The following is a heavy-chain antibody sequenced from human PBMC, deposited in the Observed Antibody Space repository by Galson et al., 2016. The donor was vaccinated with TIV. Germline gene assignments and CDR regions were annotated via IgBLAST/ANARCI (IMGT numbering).Heavy chain of an antibody. Sequence: SVKVSCKASGYSFTVYRVHWVRQAPGQGLEWMGWIHPQNGGANYAQKFQGRVTLTRDTSISTVYMELRRLKSDDPAVYFCKRGGGGAYTFDAFDIWGQGTMVTVSS. J-gene: IGHJ3*02. CDR1: GYSFTVYR. CDR3: KRGGGGAYTFDAFDI. CDR2: IHPQNGGA. V-gene: IGHV1-2*02. D-gene: IGHD2/OR15-2a*01.